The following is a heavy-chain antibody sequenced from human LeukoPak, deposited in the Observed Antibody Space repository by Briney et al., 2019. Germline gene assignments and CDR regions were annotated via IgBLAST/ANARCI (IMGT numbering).Heavy chain of an antibody. Sequence: GGSLRLSCAASGFTFSSYSMNWVRQAPGKGLEWVAVIWYDGSNPYYADSVKGRFTISRDNSKSTLYLEVNSLRAEDTAVYYCARGRGHGRLNPNLDYWGQGTLVTVSS. J-gene: IGHJ4*02. V-gene: IGHV3-33*08. D-gene: IGHD3-16*01. CDR3: ARGRGHGRLNPNLDY. CDR1: GFTFSSYS. CDR2: IWYDGSNP.